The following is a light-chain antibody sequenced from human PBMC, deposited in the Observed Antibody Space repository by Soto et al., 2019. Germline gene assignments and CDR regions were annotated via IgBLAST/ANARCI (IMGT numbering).Light chain of an antibody. CDR2: GAS. V-gene: IGKV3-20*01. Sequence: EVVLTQSPGTLSLSPGERATLSCRASQSVSSNYLAWYQQKPGQAPKILIYGASGRATGIPDRFSGSGSGTDFTLTINRLEPEDFAVYYCQQYGSSFAFGPGTKVDIK. J-gene: IGKJ3*01. CDR1: QSVSSNY. CDR3: QQYGSSFA.